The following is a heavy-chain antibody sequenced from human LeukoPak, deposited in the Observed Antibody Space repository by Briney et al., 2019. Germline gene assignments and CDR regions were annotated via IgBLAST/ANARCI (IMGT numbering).Heavy chain of an antibody. CDR2: IYPGASDT. V-gene: IGHV5-51*01. CDR1: GSLFTNYW. CDR3: ARSRQQVARDGLDI. Sequence: GAPLQISGKRSGSLFTNYWSGGARQLRGKGLEGMGIIYPGASDTRSSPSFQAPVTISAAKSISTAYLQWSSLKASDTAIYCCARSRQQVARDGLDIWGKGTMVTASS. J-gene: IGHJ3*02. D-gene: IGHD6-13*01.